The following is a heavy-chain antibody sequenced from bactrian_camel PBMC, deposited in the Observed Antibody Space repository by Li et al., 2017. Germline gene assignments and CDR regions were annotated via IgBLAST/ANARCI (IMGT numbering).Heavy chain of an antibody. J-gene: IGHJ6*01. Sequence: SCASSGSIVSTMCMGWVRQAPGKEREGLAAILSGAKSTIYAASVKGRFTISQDNTKKMVYLQMNSLSPEDTAIYYCAAPTREAVWGLSSTAFDYWGQGTQVTVS. CDR2: ILSGAKST. V-gene: IGHV3S40*01. CDR1: GSIVSTMC. D-gene: IGHD3*01. CDR3: AAPTREAVWGLSSTAFDY.